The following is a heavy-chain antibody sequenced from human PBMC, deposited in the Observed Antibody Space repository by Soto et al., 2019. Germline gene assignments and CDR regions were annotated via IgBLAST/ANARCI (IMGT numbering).Heavy chain of an antibody. V-gene: IGHV3-7*01. J-gene: IGHJ4*02. CDR2: IKQDGSEK. CDR1: GFTFSSYW. Sequence: EVQLVESGGGLVQPGGSLRLSCAASGFTFSSYWMSWVRQAPGKGLEWVANIKQDGSEKYYVDSVKGRFTISRDNAKNSLYLQMNSLRAEDTAVYYCARARGRVVTAEWYFDYWGQGTLVTVSS. CDR3: ARARGRVVTAEWYFDY. D-gene: IGHD2-21*02.